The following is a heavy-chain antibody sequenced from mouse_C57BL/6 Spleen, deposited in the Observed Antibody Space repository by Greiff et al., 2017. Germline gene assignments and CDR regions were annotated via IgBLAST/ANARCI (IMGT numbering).Heavy chain of an antibody. J-gene: IGHJ4*01. CDR3: ARNYGNPWYYAMDY. Sequence: QVQLQQSGAELVRPGTSVKVSCKASGYAFTNYLIEWVKQRPGQGLEWIGVINPGSGGTNYNEKFKGKATLTADKSSSTAYMQLSSLTSEDSAVYFCARNYGNPWYYAMDYGGQGTSVTVSS. V-gene: IGHV1-54*01. D-gene: IGHD2-1*01. CDR1: GYAFTNYL. CDR2: INPGSGGT.